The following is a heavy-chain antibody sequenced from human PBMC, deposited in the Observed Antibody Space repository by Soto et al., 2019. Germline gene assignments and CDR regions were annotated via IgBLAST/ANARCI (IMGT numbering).Heavy chain of an antibody. CDR1: GGTFSSYA. D-gene: IGHD3-22*01. V-gene: IGHV1-69*13. J-gene: IGHJ4*02. Sequence: SVKVSCKASGGTFSSYAISWVRQAPGQGLEWMGGIIPIFGTANYAQKFQGRVTITADESTSTAYMELSSLRSEDTAVYYCAKSSKYYYDSSGYRDLDYWGQGTLVTVSS. CDR2: IIPIFGTA. CDR3: AKSSKYYYDSSGYRDLDY.